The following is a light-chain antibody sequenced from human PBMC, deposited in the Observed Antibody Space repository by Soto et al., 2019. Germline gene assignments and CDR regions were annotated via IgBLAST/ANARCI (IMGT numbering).Light chain of an antibody. J-gene: IGKJ1*01. CDR2: DAS. V-gene: IGKV3-11*01. Sequence: EIVLTQSPATLSLSPGERAALSCRASQSVSDYLAWYQQKPGQAPRLLIYDASDRATGIPARFSGSGSGTDFTLTISRLEPEDFEVYYCQQYGSSSWTFGQGTKVDIK. CDR3: QQYGSSSWT. CDR1: QSVSDY.